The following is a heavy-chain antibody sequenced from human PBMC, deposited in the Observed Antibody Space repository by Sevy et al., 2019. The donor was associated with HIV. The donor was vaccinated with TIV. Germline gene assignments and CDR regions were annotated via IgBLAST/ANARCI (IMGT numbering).Heavy chain of an antibody. CDR3: ARDCSSTRCIRGMDV. CDR1: GFTFSRYW. D-gene: IGHD2-2*01. V-gene: IGHV3-7*03. J-gene: IGHJ6*02. CDR2: IKVDGSEK. Sequence: GGSLRLSCAASGFTFSRYWMSWVRQTPGKGLEWVANIKVDGSEKYYVDSVKGRFTISRDNAKNSLYLQMNSLRAEDTAVYYCARDCSSTRCIRGMDVWGQGTTVTVSS.